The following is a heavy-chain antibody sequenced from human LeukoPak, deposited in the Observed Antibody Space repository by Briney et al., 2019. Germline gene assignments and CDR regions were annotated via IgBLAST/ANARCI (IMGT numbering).Heavy chain of an antibody. CDR3: ARLRYYDSSGYYYFDY. Sequence: SETLSLTCTVSGGSISSSSYYWGWIRQPPGKGLEWIGSIYYSGSTYYNPSLKSRVTISVDTSKNQFSLKLSSVTAADTAVYYCARLRYYDSSGYYYFDYWGQGTLVTVSS. V-gene: IGHV4-39*01. D-gene: IGHD3-22*01. CDR2: IYYSGST. J-gene: IGHJ4*02. CDR1: GGSISSSSYY.